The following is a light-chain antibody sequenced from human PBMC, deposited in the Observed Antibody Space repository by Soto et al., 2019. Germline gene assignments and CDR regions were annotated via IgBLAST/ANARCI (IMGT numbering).Light chain of an antibody. CDR1: QTISSW. CDR2: DVS. J-gene: IGKJ1*01. CDR3: QQYASFMT. Sequence: DSQMTKSTYTMSAAEGDRVDLGCRASQTISSWLAWYQQTPGKAPKLLIYDVSSLESGVPSRFSGSGSGTEFTLTISRLQPDDFPTYYSQQYASFMTFGQGTKVDIK. V-gene: IGKV1-5*01.